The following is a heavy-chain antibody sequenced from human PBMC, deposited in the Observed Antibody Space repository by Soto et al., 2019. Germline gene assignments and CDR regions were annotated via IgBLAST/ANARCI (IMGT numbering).Heavy chain of an antibody. J-gene: IGHJ3*02. D-gene: IGHD3-10*01. Sequence: GASVKVSCKASGYTFTGYYMHWVRQAPGQGLEWMGWINPNSGGTNYAQKFQGWVTMTRDTSISTAYMELSRLRSDDTAVYYCARAFGELHDAFDIWGQGTMVTVSS. V-gene: IGHV1-2*04. CDR1: GYTFTGYY. CDR2: INPNSGGT. CDR3: ARAFGELHDAFDI.